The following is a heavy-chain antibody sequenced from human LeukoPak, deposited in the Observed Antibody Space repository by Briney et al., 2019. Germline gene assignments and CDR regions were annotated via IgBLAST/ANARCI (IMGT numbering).Heavy chain of an antibody. CDR3: ARVWVVTDPFDY. V-gene: IGHV3-74*01. CDR1: GFTFSSYW. J-gene: IGHJ4*02. D-gene: IGHD4-23*01. Sequence: TGGSLRLSCAASGFTFSSYWMHWVRQAPGKGLVWVSRINSDGSSTSYADPVKGRFTISRDNAKNTLYLQMNSLRAEDTAVYYCARVWVVTDPFDYWGQGTLVTVSS. CDR2: INSDGSST.